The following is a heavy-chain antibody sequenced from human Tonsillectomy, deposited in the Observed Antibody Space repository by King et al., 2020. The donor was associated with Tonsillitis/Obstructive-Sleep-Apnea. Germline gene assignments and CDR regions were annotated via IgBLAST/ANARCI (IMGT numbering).Heavy chain of an antibody. J-gene: IGHJ5*02. D-gene: IGHD3-3*01. CDR2: IWYDGSNK. CDR3: ARDPGYYDFWSGYNWFDP. V-gene: IGHV3-33*01. Sequence: VQLVESGGGVVQPGRSLRLSCAASGFTFSSYGMHWVRQAPGKGLEWGAVIWYDGSNKYYADSVKGRFTISRDNSKNTLYLQMNSLRAEDTAVYYCARDPGYYDFWSGYNWFDPWGQGTLVTVSS. CDR1: GFTFSSYG.